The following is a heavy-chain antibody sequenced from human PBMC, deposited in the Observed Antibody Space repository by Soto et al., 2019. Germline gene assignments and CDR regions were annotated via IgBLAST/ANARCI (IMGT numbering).Heavy chain of an antibody. D-gene: IGHD1-26*01. Sequence: QVHLVESGGGVVQPGRSLRLSCAASGFTFSTYTMHWVRQAPGKGLEWVADISYNGKYEYYADSVKGRFTISRDNSKSTLYLQMNSLTPEDTAVYYCATTPGGADYWGQGTLGTVSS. CDR3: ATTPGGADY. CDR2: ISYNGKYE. J-gene: IGHJ4*02. V-gene: IGHV3-30*04. CDR1: GFTFSTYT.